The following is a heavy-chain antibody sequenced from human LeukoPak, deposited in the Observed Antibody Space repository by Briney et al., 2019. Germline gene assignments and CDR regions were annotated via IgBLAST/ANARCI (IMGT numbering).Heavy chain of an antibody. CDR2: IYPGDSDT. V-gene: IGHV5-51*01. D-gene: IGHD3/OR15-3a*01. CDR3: ARLDPNDAFDI. CDR1: GYTLTNNW. J-gene: IGHJ3*02. Sequence: GESLKISCKISGYTLTNNWIGWVRQVPGKGLEWMGIIYPGDSDTRYSPSFQGQVTISADKSISTAYLQWSSLKASDTAMYYCARLDPNDAFDIWGQGTMVTVSS.